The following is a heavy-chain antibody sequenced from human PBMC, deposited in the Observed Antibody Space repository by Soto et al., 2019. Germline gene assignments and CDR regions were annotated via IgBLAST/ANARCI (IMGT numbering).Heavy chain of an antibody. J-gene: IGHJ3*02. V-gene: IGHV1-69*02. Sequence: ASVKVSCKASGGTFSSYTISWVRQAPGQGLEWMGRIIPILGIANYAQKFQGRVTITADKSTSTAYMELSSLRSEDTAVYYCARYRPRYCSGGSCPDAFDIWGHGTMVTVSS. CDR1: GGTFSSYT. D-gene: IGHD2-15*01. CDR3: ARYRPRYCSGGSCPDAFDI. CDR2: IIPILGIA.